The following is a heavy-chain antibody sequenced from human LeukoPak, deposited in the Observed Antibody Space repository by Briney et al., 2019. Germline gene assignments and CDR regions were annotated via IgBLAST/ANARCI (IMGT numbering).Heavy chain of an antibody. D-gene: IGHD6-13*01. CDR1: RFTFSDSW. CDR3: ARDRRTYSGRSGDYFDY. J-gene: IGHJ4*02. V-gene: IGHV3-7*01. Sequence: GGSLRISCAASRFTFSDSWMTWVRQAPGKGLELVATINQGGNERYYLESVKGRFTISRDNAKNSLYLQMNDLRVEDTALYYCARDRRTYSGRSGDYFDYWGQGTLVTVSS. CDR2: INQGGNER.